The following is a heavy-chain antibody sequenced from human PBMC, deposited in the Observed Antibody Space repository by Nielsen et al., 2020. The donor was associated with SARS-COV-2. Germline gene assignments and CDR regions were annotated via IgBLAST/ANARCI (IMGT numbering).Heavy chain of an antibody. CDR2: IWYDGSNK. V-gene: IGHV3-33*08. CDR1: GFTFSSYG. CDR3: ARDVGSSGYYPRHYYYGMDV. J-gene: IGHJ6*02. Sequence: GESLKISCAASGFTFSSYGMHWVRQAPGKGLEWVAVIWYDGSNKYYADSVKGRFTISRDNSKNTLYLQMNSLRAEDTAVYYCARDVGSSGYYPRHYYYGMDVWGQGTTVTVSS. D-gene: IGHD3-22*01.